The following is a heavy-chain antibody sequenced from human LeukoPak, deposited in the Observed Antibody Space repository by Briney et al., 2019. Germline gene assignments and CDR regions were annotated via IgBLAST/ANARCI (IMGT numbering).Heavy chain of an antibody. J-gene: IGHJ6*03. CDR2: IDTNTGNP. CDR1: GYTFTSYA. D-gene: IGHD6-13*01. Sequence: ASVKVSCKASGYTFTSYAMNWVRQAPGQGLEWMGWIDTNTGNPTYAQGFTGRFVFSLDTSVSTAYLQISSLKAEDTAVYYCARVYIAAAGNPYYYYYYMDVWGKGTTVTVCS. V-gene: IGHV7-4-1*02. CDR3: ARVYIAAAGNPYYYYYYMDV.